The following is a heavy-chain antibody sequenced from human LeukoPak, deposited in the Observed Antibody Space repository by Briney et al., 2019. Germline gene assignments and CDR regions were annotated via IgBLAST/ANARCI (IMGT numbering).Heavy chain of an antibody. CDR3: ARSIQAWYCSGGSCWFDP. CDR1: GYTFTSYG. CDR2: ISAYNGNT. V-gene: IGHV1-18*01. J-gene: IGHJ5*02. D-gene: IGHD2-15*01. Sequence: ASVKVSCKASGYTFTSYGISWVRQAPGQGLEWMGWISAYNGNTNYAQKFQGRVTMTRDMSTSTVYMELSSLRSEDTAVYYCARSIQAWYCSGGSCWFDPWGQGTLVTVSS.